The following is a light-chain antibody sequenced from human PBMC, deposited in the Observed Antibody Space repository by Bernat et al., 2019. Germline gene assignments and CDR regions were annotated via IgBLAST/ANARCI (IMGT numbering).Light chain of an antibody. CDR2: EVN. CDR3: SSYSSTSTYVV. V-gene: IGLV2-18*02. CDR1: SSDVGYYNR. J-gene: IGLJ2*01. Sequence: HSALTQPPSVSGSPGQSVTISCTGTSSDVGYYNRVSWYRQPPGTAPKLMIYEVNNRPSGVSDRFSGSKSGNTASLTISGLQAEDEADYYCSSYSSTSTYVVFGGGTKLTAL.